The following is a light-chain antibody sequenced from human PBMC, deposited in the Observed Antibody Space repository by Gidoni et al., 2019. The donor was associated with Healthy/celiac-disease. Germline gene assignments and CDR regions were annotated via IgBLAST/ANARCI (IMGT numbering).Light chain of an antibody. V-gene: IGKV3-11*01. CDR2: DAS. Sequence: NVFTKFPATLSLSPGERATLSCRASQSVSSYLAWYQQKPGQAPRLLIYDASNRATGIPARFSGSGSGTDFTLTISSLEPEDFAVYYCQQRSNWPPFTFGPGTKVDIK. J-gene: IGKJ3*01. CDR1: QSVSSY. CDR3: QQRSNWPPFT.